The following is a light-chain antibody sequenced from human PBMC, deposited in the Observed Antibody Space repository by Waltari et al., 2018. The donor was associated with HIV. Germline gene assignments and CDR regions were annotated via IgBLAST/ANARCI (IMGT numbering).Light chain of an antibody. Sequence: SYVLTQPPSVSVAPGQTATLTCGRNNFGSQSVHRYQQKPGQAPLLVVYDDRDRPSGIPERFSGSNSGSTATLTITRVEAGDEADYYCQVWDSRSDHVLFGRGTKLTVL. CDR2: DDR. CDR1: NFGSQS. V-gene: IGLV3-21*02. J-gene: IGLJ2*01. CDR3: QVWDSRSDHVL.